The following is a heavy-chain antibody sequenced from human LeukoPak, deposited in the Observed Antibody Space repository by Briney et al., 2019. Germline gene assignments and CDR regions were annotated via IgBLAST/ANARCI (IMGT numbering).Heavy chain of an antibody. Sequence: GCLRLSCATSGFAFTNYAMNWVRQAPGKGLEWVSAVTGPVDTTYYADSVKGRFFMSREDSKTTVYLQMNSLRAEDTAIYYCAKGAEIDLWGQGTLVTVSS. J-gene: IGHJ5*02. D-gene: IGHD3-16*01. CDR3: AKGAEIDL. CDR2: VTGPVDTT. V-gene: IGHV3-23*01. CDR1: GFAFTNYA.